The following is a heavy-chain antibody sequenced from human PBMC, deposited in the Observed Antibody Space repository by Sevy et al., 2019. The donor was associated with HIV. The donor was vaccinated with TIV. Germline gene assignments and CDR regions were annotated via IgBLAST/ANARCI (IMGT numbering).Heavy chain of an antibody. V-gene: IGHV4-4*07. CDR2: IYTSGST. CDR3: ARAASSGYNGDDYFDY. J-gene: IGHJ4*02. D-gene: IGHD3-22*01. Sequence: SETLSLTCTVSGGSISSYYWSRIRQPAGKGLEWIGRIYTSGSTNYNPSLKSRVTMSVDTSKNQFSLKLSSVTAADTAVYYCARAASSGYNGDDYFDYWGQGTLVTVSS. CDR1: GGSISSYY.